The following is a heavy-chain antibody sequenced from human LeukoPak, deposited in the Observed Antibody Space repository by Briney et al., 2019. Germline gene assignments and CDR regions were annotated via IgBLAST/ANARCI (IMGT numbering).Heavy chain of an antibody. CDR3: AKRHDSGSLSC. Sequence: GGSLRLSCAASGFTFSSYAMTWVRQAPGKGLEWVSTVSAGGGTTYYADSVKGRFTISRDNSKNTLYLQMNSLRAEDQAIYYCAKRHDSGSLSCWGQGTLVTVSS. J-gene: IGHJ4*02. CDR2: VSAGGGTT. CDR1: GFTFSSYA. V-gene: IGHV3-23*01. D-gene: IGHD6-19*01.